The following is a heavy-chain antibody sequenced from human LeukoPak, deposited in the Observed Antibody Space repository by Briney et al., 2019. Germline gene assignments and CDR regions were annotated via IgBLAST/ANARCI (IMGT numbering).Heavy chain of an antibody. CDR1: GYTFTSYG. CDR2: ISAYNGNT. J-gene: IGHJ4*02. Sequence: ASVKVSCKASGYTFTSYGISWVRQAPGQGLEWMGWISAYNGNTNYAQKLQGRVTMTTDTSTSTAYMELRSLRSDDTAVYYCARENKIYDILTGYDYWGQGTLVIVSS. V-gene: IGHV1-18*01. D-gene: IGHD3-9*01. CDR3: ARENKIYDILTGYDY.